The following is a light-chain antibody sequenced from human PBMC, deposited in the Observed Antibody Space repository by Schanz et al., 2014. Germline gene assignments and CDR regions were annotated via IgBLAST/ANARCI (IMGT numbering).Light chain of an antibody. CDR2: GAS. CDR1: QTVSSNY. CDR3: QQRSNWPLT. V-gene: IGKV3D-20*02. J-gene: IGKJ4*01. Sequence: EIVMTQSPATLSVSPGERATLSCRASQTVSSNYLAWYQQRPGQAPRLLIYGASSRATGIPDRFGGSGSGTDFTLTISSLEPEDFAVYYCQQRSNWPLTFGGGTKVEIK.